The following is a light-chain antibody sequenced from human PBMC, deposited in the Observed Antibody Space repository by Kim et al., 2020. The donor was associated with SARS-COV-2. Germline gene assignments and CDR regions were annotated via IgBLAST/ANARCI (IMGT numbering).Light chain of an antibody. J-gene: IGLJ3*02. CDR2: NNSDGTH. CDR3: QTWATGMQV. V-gene: IGLV4-69*01. Sequence: ASVRLTCTLRSGHSTYAIAWHQLQPGKGPRFLLKNNSDGTHTKGDGIPDRFSGSNSGAERYLIISSLHSEDEADYYCQTWATGMQVFGGGTQLTVL. CDR1: SGHSTYA.